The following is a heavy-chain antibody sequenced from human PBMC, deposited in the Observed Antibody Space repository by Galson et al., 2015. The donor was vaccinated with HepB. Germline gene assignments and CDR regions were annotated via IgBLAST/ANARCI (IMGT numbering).Heavy chain of an antibody. V-gene: IGHV3-15*01. D-gene: IGHD4-11*01. J-gene: IGHJ4*02. Sequence: SLRLSCEAHEFTFRNARMSWVRQFPGTGQMWGSRIKKNNESGTTDYPAPVKGRFTISRDDSKNTLYLEMNSLKTEDTALYYCTTFLEMTTVQYWGQGTLVTVSS. CDR1: EFTFRNAR. CDR3: TTFLEMTTVQY. CDR2: IKKNNESGTT.